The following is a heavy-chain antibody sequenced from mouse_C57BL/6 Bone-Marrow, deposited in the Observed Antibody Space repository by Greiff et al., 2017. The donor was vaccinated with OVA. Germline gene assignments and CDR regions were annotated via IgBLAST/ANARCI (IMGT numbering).Heavy chain of an antibody. V-gene: IGHV14-4*01. CDR2: IDPETGDT. D-gene: IGHD2-1*01. J-gene: IGHJ2*01. CDR3: TSYGNFDY. Sequence: EVQLQQSGAELVRPGASVKLSCTASGFNIKDDYMHWVKQRPDQGLEWIGWIDPETGDTEYASKFQGKATITADTSSNTAYRQLSSLTSEDTAVYYCTSYGNFDYWGQGTTLTVSS. CDR1: GFNIKDDY.